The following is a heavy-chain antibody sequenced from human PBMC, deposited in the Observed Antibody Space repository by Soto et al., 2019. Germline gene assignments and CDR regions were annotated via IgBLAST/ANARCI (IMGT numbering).Heavy chain of an antibody. CDR3: AKGGTSILWTIDP. CDR2: ISYDGSNK. D-gene: IGHD2-21*01. J-gene: IGHJ5*02. V-gene: IGHV3-30*18. Sequence: QVQLVESGGGVVQPGRSLRLSCAASGFTFSSYGMHWVRQAPGKGLEWVAVISYDGSNKYYADSVKGRFTISRDNSKNTLYLQMNSLRAEDMAVYYCAKGGTSILWTIDPWGQGTLVTVSS. CDR1: GFTFSSYG.